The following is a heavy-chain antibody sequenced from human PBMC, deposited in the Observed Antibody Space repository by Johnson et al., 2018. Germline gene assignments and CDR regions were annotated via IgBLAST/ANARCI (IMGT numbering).Heavy chain of an antibody. CDR3: ITAYYDETSDYGV. D-gene: IGHD3-22*01. Sequence: VQLVESGGGLVKPGGSLRLSCAASGFTFINAWMTWVRQAPGKGLECVGRITSKADGGTTDYAAPVKGRFTISRDDTKNTLYLQMNSPKSEDTALYYLITAYYDETSDYGVWGQGTQVTVSS. J-gene: IGHJ4*02. V-gene: IGHV3-15*01. CDR1: GFTFINAW. CDR2: ITSKADGGTT.